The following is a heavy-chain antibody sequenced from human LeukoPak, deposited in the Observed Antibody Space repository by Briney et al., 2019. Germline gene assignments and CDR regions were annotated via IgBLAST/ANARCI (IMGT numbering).Heavy chain of an antibody. J-gene: IGHJ4*02. CDR2: IYSGETT. CDR1: EFNVSDNY. Sequence: GGSLSLSCAVSEFNVSDNYMSWVRQAPGKGLEWVSLIYSGETTLYADSVKGRFTISRDISKNTLYLQMNSLGAEDTAMYYCARRAGGYSHPYDYWGQGILVTVSS. D-gene: IGHD4-23*01. CDR3: ARRAGGYSHPYDY. V-gene: IGHV3-53*01.